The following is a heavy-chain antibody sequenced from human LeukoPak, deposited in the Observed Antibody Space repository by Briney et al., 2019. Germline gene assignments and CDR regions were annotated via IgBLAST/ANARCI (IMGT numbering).Heavy chain of an antibody. CDR1: GYTFTSYG. CDR2: ISAYNGNT. D-gene: IGHD6-19*01. J-gene: IGHJ4*02. V-gene: IGHV1-18*01. CDR3: ASASYSSGWFYFDY. Sequence: ASVKVSCKASGYTFTSYGISWVRQAPGQGLEWMGWISAYNGNTNYAQELQGRVTMTTDTSTSTAYMELRSLRSDDTAVYYCASASYSSGWFYFDYWGQGTLVTVSS.